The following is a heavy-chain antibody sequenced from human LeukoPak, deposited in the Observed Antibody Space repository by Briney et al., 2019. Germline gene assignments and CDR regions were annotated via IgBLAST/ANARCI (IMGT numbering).Heavy chain of an antibody. V-gene: IGHV4-31*03. CDR1: GGSISSGGYY. Sequence: PSETLSLTCTVSGGSISSGGYYWSWIRQHPGKGLEWIGYIYYSGSTYYNLSLKSRVTISVDTSKNQFSLKLSSVTAADTAVYYCARSKYCSSTSCYTYNWFDPWGQGTLVTVSS. CDR3: ARSKYCSSTSCYTYNWFDP. J-gene: IGHJ5*02. CDR2: IYYSGST. D-gene: IGHD2-2*02.